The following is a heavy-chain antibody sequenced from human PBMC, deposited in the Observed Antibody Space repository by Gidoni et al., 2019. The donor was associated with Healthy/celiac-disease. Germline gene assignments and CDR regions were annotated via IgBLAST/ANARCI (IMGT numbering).Heavy chain of an antibody. Sequence: QVQLQQWGAGLLKTSETLSLTCAVYGGSFSGYYWSWIRQPPGKGLEWIGEINHSGSTNYNPSLKIRVTISVDTSKNQFSLKLSSVTAADTAVYYCARVRGGIDYWGQGTLVTVSS. D-gene: IGHD3-10*01. CDR2: INHSGST. CDR3: ARVRGGIDY. J-gene: IGHJ4*02. CDR1: GGSFSGYY. V-gene: IGHV4-34*01.